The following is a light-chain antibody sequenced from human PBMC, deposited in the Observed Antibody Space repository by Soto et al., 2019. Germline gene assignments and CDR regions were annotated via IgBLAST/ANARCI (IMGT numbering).Light chain of an antibody. Sequence: QSVLTQPASVSGSPGQSITISCTGTSSDVGGYNYVSWYQHRPGKAPELIIYGVNNRPSGVSLRFSGSKSGNTASLTISGLQAEDEADYYCTSYTTSSTLVVFGGGTQLTVL. CDR1: SSDVGGYNY. V-gene: IGLV2-14*03. J-gene: IGLJ2*01. CDR3: TSYTTSSTLVV. CDR2: GVN.